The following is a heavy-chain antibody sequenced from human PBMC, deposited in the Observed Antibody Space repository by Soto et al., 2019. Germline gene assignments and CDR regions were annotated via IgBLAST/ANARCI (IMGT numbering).Heavy chain of an antibody. V-gene: IGHV1-18*01. CDR2: VSVYNGNT. J-gene: IGHJ4*02. CDR1: GYTFISYG. D-gene: IGHD3-22*01. Sequence: SVKVSCKASGYTFISYGLSWVRQAPGHGLEWMGWVSVYNGNTEYAPKFQGRVTMTPDTPARTIFMELRRLRSEDTAGYFYARGRRPLIGARDDPSGYVDYWGQGTQVTVS. CDR3: ARGRRPLIGARDDPSGYVDY.